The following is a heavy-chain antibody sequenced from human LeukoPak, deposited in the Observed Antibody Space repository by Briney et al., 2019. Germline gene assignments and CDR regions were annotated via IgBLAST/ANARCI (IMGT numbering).Heavy chain of an antibody. J-gene: IGHJ5*02. Sequence: ASVKVSCKASGYTFTSYAMHWVRQAPGQRLEWMGWINAGNGNTKYSQKFHGRVTITRDTSASTAYMELSSLRSEDTAVYYCARGSGDNWFDPWGQGTLVTVSS. D-gene: IGHD3-10*01. CDR3: ARGSGDNWFDP. CDR1: GYTFTSYA. V-gene: IGHV1-3*01. CDR2: INAGNGNT.